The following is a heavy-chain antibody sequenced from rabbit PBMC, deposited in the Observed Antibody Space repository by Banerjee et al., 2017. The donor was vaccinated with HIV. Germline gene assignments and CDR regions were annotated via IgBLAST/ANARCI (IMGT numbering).Heavy chain of an antibody. D-gene: IGHD6-1*01. V-gene: IGHV1S47*01. CDR1: GFDFSSYG. CDR3: ATDIHGYGGFNL. J-gene: IGHJ4*01. CDR2: IDLVFDTT. Sequence: QEQLVESGGGLVQPGGSLKLSCKASGFDFSSYGVSWVRQAPGKGLEWIGYIDLVFDTTYYASWVNGRLTISSHNAQNTLYLQLNSLTAADTATYFCATDIHGYGGFNLWGQGTLVTVS.